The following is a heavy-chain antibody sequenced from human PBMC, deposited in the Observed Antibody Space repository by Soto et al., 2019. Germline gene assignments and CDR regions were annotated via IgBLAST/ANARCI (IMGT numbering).Heavy chain of an antibody. D-gene: IGHD2-15*01. Sequence: QVQLQESGPGLVKPSQTLSLTCTVSGGSISSGGYYWSWIPQQPGKGLEWIGYIYYSGSTYYNPSLKSRVTISVDTSKNQFSLKLSSVTAADTAVYYCARVPPFCSGGSCYSSYFDSWGQGTLVTVSS. CDR2: IYYSGST. CDR1: GGSISSGGYY. J-gene: IGHJ4*02. V-gene: IGHV4-31*03. CDR3: ARVPPFCSGGSCYSSYFDS.